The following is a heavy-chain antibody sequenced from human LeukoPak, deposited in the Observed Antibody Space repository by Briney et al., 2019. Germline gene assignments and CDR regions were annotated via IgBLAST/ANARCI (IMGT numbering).Heavy chain of an antibody. V-gene: IGHV3-7*01. CDR1: GFTFSNYW. CDR2: IKQDGREK. D-gene: IGHD6-25*01. Sequence: PGGSLRLSCAASGFTFSNYWMSWVRQAPGKELEWVANIKQDGREKYYVDSVKGRFTISRDNAKNSLYLQMNSLRAEDTAVYYCAREKHSSEFDYWGQGTLVTVSS. CDR3: AREKHSSEFDY. J-gene: IGHJ4*02.